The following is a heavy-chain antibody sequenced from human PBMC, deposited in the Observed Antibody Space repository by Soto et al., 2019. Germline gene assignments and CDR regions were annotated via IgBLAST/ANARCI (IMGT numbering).Heavy chain of an antibody. CDR2: ISGSGGST. CDR1: GFTFSSYA. V-gene: IGHV3-23*01. CDR3: AKDLIAARHCPPDY. Sequence: GGSLRLSCAASGFTFSSYAMSWVRQAPGKGLEWVSAISGSGGSTYYADSVKGRFTISRDNSKKTLYLQMNSLRAEDTAVYYCAKDLIAARHCPPDYWGQGTLVTVSS. J-gene: IGHJ4*02. D-gene: IGHD6-6*01.